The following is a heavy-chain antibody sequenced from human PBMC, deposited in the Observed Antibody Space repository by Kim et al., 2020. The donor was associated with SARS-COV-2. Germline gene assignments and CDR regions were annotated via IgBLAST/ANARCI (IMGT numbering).Heavy chain of an antibody. CDR3: ARDQGGLDV. CDR1: GDTFSGFY. Sequence: ASVKVSCKASGDTFSGFYMHWVRQAPGQGLEWMGWINPNSGATNYAQKFQDRITLTRDTSISTGYMELNRLTSDDTAVYYCARDQGGLDVWGQGTTFTDS. V-gene: IGHV1-2*02. J-gene: IGHJ6*02. CDR2: INPNSGAT.